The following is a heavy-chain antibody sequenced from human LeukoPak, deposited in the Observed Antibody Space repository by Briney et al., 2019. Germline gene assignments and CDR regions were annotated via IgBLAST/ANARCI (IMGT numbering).Heavy chain of an antibody. CDR2: INHSGST. CDR3: ARNGDGLLGVGEFYY. V-gene: IGHV4-34*01. CDR1: GGSFSGYY. D-gene: IGHD3-10*01. J-gene: IGHJ4*02. Sequence: SETLSLTCAVYGGSFSGYYWSWIRQPPGKGLEWIGEINHSGSTNYNPSLKSRVTISVDTSKNQFSLKLSSVTAADTAVYYCARNGDGLLGVGEFYYWGQGTLVTVSS.